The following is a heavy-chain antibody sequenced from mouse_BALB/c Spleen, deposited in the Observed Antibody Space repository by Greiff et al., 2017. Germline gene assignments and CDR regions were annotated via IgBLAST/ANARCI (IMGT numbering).Heavy chain of an antibody. CDR3: TRDYGNYPAY. CDR2: IYPGNSDT. V-gene: IGHV1-5*01. Sequence: VQLQQSGAELVRPGSSVKISCKASGYAFSSYWMNWVKQRPGQGLEWIGAIYPGNSDTSYNQKFKGKAKLTAVTSTSTAYMELSSLTNEDSAVYYCTRDYGNYPAYWGQGTLVTVSA. J-gene: IGHJ3*01. D-gene: IGHD2-1*01. CDR1: GYAFSSYW.